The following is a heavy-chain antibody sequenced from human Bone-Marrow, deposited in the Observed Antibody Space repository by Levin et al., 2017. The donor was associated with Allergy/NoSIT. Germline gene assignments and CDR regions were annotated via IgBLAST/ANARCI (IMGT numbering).Heavy chain of an antibody. Sequence: SQTLSLTCTVSGGSISSSYWSWIRQPAGKGLEWIGRIYTSGSTNYNPSLKSRVTMSVDTSKNQFSLKLTSLTAADTAIYYCARVYSSSSGREAFDIWGLGTMVTVSS. J-gene: IGHJ3*02. V-gene: IGHV4-4*07. CDR2: IYTSGST. D-gene: IGHD6-6*01. CDR3: ARVYSSSSGREAFDI. CDR1: GGSISSSY.